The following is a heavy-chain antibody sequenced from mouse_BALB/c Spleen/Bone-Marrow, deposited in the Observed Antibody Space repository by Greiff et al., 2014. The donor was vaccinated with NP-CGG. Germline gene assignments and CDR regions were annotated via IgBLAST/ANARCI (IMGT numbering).Heavy chain of an antibody. J-gene: IGHJ3*01. CDR1: GYTFTSYW. CDR2: IYPGSGST. CDR3: TGAPGFAD. V-gene: IGHV1S22*01. Sequence: GSELVRPGASVKLSCKASGYTFTSYWMHWVKQRPGQGLEWIGNIYPGSGSTNYDEKFKSKTTLTVDTSSSTAYMQLSSLTSVDSAVYYCTGAPGFADWGQGTLVTVSA.